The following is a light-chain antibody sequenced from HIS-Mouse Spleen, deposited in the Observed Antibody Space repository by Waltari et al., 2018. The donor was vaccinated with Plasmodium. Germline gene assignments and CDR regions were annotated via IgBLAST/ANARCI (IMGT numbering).Light chain of an antibody. J-gene: IGLJ3*02. CDR3: YSAADNNRV. Sequence: SYELTQPSSVSVSPGQTASITCPGDVLAKKYARWFQQKPGQAPALVIYKDSERPSGSPERFSGSSSGTTVTLTISGAQVEDEADYYCYSAADNNRVFGGGTKLTVL. CDR2: KDS. CDR1: VLAKKY. V-gene: IGLV3-27*01.